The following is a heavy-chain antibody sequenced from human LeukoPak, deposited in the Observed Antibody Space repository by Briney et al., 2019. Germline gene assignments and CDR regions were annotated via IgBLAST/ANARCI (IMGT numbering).Heavy chain of an antibody. J-gene: IGHJ3*02. D-gene: IGHD3-3*01. CDR3: ARGIPSYYDFWSGYYSDAFDI. V-gene: IGHV4-61*08. CDR2: VHHTGSS. Sequence: TSETLSLTCTVSGDSVRSGDFYWSWIRQPPGGGLKWIAYVHHTGSSNYNPSLKSRVTISVGTSKNQFSLKLSSVTAADTAVYYCARGIPSYYDFWSGYYSDAFDIWGQGTMVTVSS. CDR1: GDSVRSGDFY.